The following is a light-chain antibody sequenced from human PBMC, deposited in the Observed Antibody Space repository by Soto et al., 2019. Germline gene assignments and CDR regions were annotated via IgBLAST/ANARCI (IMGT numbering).Light chain of an antibody. Sequence: EFFLTQSPGTLSLSPGERSTLSFRASQTVRNNYLAWYQQKPGQAPRLLIYDASSRATGIPDRFSGGGSGTDFTLTISRLEPEDFAVYYCQQFSSYPLTFGGGTKVDI. CDR1: QTVRNNY. CDR2: DAS. V-gene: IGKV3-20*01. CDR3: QQFSSYPLT. J-gene: IGKJ4*01.